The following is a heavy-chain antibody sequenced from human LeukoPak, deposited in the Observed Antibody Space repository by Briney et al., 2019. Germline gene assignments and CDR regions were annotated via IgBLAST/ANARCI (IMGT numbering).Heavy chain of an antibody. CDR2: FYNVDKT. J-gene: IGHJ4*02. V-gene: IGHV3-66*01. CDR3: AKDPYYYDSSGYSYFPDFDY. Sequence: GGSLRLSCAASGFTVSSYYMSWVRQAPGKGLEWVSVFYNVDKTFHADSVKGRFSISRDNSKNTLYLQMNSLRAEDTAVYYCAKDPYYYDSSGYSYFPDFDYWGQGTLVTVSS. CDR1: GFTVSSYY. D-gene: IGHD3-22*01.